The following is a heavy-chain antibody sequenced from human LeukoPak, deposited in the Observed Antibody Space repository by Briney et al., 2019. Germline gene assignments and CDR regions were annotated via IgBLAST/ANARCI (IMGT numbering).Heavy chain of an antibody. CDR1: GNSFTNYW. V-gene: IGHV5-10-1*01. CDR3: ARPRDCSGGSCYGY. J-gene: IGHJ4*02. D-gene: IGHD2-15*01. CDR2: IDPSDSYT. Sequence: GESPKISCNGPGNSFTNYWIGWVRQVPGQPLERMGGIDPSDSYTNYRPSFQGHVTISADQSISTAYLQWSSLKASDTALYYCARPRDCSGGSCYGYWGQGTLVTVSS.